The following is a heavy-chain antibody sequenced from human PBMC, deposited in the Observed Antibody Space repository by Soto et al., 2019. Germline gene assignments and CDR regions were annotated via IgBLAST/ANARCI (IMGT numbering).Heavy chain of an antibody. D-gene: IGHD1-26*01. Sequence: ASVKVSCKASGYTFTGYYMHWVRQAPGQGLEWMGWINPNSGGTNYAQKFQGRVTMTRDTSISTAYMELSRLRSDDTAVYYCARGRAIGGGDAFDIWGQGTMVTVSS. J-gene: IGHJ3*02. CDR2: INPNSGGT. CDR3: ARGRAIGGGDAFDI. CDR1: GYTFTGYY. V-gene: IGHV1-2*02.